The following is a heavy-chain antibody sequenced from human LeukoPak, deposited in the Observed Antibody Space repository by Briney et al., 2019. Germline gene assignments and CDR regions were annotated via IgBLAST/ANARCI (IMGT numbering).Heavy chain of an antibody. D-gene: IGHD1-26*01. CDR1: GFTFTCCA. CDR2: ISSGGGST. CDR3: AKERGALKQDYYMDV. J-gene: IGHJ6*03. Sequence: GGSLRLSCAASGFTFTCCAMSWVRQAPGKGLEWVSLISSGGGSTYYADSVEGRFTISRDNSKNTLYLQMNSLRAEDTAVYYCAKERGALKQDYYMDVWGKGTTITVSS. V-gene: IGHV3-23*01.